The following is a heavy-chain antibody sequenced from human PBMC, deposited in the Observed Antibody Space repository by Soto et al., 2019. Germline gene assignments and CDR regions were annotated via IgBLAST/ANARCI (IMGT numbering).Heavy chain of an antibody. CDR1: GGSISSYY. V-gene: IGHV4-59*01. CDR3: ARARSGYSEYFQH. Sequence: QVQLQESGPGLVKPSETLSLTCTVSGGSISSYYWSWIRQPPGKGLEWIGYIYYSGSTNYNPSLKSRVTISVDTSKNQFSLKLSSVTAADTAVYYCARARSGYSEYFQHWGQGTLVTVSS. D-gene: IGHD3-22*01. CDR2: IYYSGST. J-gene: IGHJ1*01.